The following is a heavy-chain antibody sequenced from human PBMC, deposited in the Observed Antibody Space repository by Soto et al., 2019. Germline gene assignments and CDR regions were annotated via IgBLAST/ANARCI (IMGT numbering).Heavy chain of an antibody. CDR3: ARGGVDWGWFDP. J-gene: IGHJ5*02. Sequence: SPTLSLTCAISGDRVSGNSAAWNWIRQSPSRGLEWLGRTYYRSQWYNDYAVSVKSRISINPDTSRNQFSLQLNSVTPEDTAVYYCARGGVDWGWFDPWGQGTLVTVSS. D-gene: IGHD3-16*01. CDR2: TYYRSQWYN. CDR1: GDRVSGNSAA. V-gene: IGHV6-1*01.